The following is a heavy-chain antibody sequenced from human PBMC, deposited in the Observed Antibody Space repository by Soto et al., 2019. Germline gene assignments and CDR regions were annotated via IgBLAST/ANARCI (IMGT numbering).Heavy chain of an antibody. CDR2: ISSYGGST. Sequence: GGSLRLSCEASGFTFENHAMHWVRQAPGKGLEYVSTISSYGGSTYYGDSVKGRFTISRDNSKNTLYLQMGSLKAEDMAVYYCARDGCTNGACYVFDLWGQGTLVTVSS. CDR1: GFTFENHA. D-gene: IGHD2-8*01. CDR3: ARDGCTNGACYVFDL. J-gene: IGHJ4*02. V-gene: IGHV3-64*02.